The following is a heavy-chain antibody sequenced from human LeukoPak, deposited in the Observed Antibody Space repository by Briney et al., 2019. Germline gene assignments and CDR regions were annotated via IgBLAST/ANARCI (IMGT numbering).Heavy chain of an antibody. Sequence: GSSVKVSCKASGGTFSSYAISWVRQAPGQGLEWMGGIIPIFGTANYAQKFQGRVTITAEESTSTAYMELSSLRSEDTAVYYCARDRGERGSSSSLPAHGFDIWGQGTMVTVSS. CDR2: IIPIFGTA. J-gene: IGHJ3*02. CDR3: ARDRGERGSSSSLPAHGFDI. CDR1: GGTFSSYA. V-gene: IGHV1-69*01. D-gene: IGHD6-6*01.